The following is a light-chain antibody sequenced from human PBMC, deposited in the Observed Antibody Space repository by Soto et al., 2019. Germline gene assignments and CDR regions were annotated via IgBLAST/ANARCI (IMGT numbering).Light chain of an antibody. CDR2: DAS. V-gene: IGKV3D-20*01. Sequence: EIVLTQSPATLSLSPGERATLSCGASQSVSNSYLAWYQQKPGRAPRVLIYDASSRATGIPDRFSGSGSGTDFTLTISRLEPEDFAVYYCQQYGSSPHVFGGGTKVEIK. J-gene: IGKJ4*01. CDR1: QSVSNSY. CDR3: QQYGSSPHV.